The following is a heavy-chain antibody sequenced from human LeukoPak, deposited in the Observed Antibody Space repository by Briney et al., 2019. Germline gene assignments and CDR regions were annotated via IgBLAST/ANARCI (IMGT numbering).Heavy chain of an antibody. V-gene: IGHV4-39*01. Sequence: PSETLSLTCTVSGGSISSSSYYWGWIRQPPGKGLEWIGSIYYSGSTYYNPSLKSRVTISVDTSKNQFSLKLSSVTAADTAVYYCARQGYSYGIDYWGQGTLVTASS. CDR2: IYYSGST. D-gene: IGHD5-18*01. CDR1: GGSISSSSYY. CDR3: ARQGYSYGIDY. J-gene: IGHJ4*02.